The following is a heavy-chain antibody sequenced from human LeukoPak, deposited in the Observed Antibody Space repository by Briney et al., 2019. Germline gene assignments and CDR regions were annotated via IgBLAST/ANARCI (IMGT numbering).Heavy chain of an antibody. CDR3: ANSDGDYDLFFDY. V-gene: IGHV4-61*08. CDR1: GGSISSGDYY. Sequence: PSETLSLTCTVSGGSISSGDYYWSWIRQPPGKGLEWIGYIYYSGSTNYNPSLKSRVTISVDTSKNQFSLKLSSVTAADTAVYYCANSDGDYDLFFDYWGQGTLVTVSS. J-gene: IGHJ4*02. CDR2: IYYSGST. D-gene: IGHD4-17*01.